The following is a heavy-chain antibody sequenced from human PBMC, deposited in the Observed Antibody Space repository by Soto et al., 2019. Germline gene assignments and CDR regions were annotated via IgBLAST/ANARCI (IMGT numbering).Heavy chain of an antibody. CDR1: GGSISSGDYY. V-gene: IGHV4-30-4*01. CDR2: IYYSGST. J-gene: IGHJ5*02. Sequence: SETLSLTCTVSGGSISSGDYYWSWIRQPPGKGLEWIGYIYYSGSTYYNPSLKSRVTISVDTSKNQFSLKLSSVTAADTAVYYCARGDCSGGSCYGWFDPWGQGTLVTVSS. CDR3: ARGDCSGGSCYGWFDP. D-gene: IGHD2-15*01.